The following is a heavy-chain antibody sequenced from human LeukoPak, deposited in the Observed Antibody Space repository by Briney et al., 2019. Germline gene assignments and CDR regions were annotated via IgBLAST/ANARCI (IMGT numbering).Heavy chain of an antibody. CDR1: GGSPGRYS. D-gene: IGHD6-6*01. V-gene: IGHV4-59*08. CDR2: IYYSGST. J-gene: IGHJ6*02. Sequence: SETRSLACTLSGGSPGRYSWSWIRQPPGKGLEWIGYIYYSGSTNYNPSLKSRVTISVDTSTNQFSLKLSSVTAADTAVYYCARRLVKRAAPDYYLGMDVGGRGNTVTVSS. CDR3: ARRLVKRAAPDYYLGMDV.